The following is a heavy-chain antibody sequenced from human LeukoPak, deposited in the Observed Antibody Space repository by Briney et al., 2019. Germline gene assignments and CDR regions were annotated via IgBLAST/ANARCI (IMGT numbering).Heavy chain of an antibody. V-gene: IGHV3-23*01. J-gene: IGHJ4*02. CDR3: VKRSTSGWFYFDY. CDR2: IGPSNGTT. D-gene: IGHD6-19*01. CDR1: GFTFSRYA. Sequence: GGSLRLSCAASGFTFSRYAMTWVRQAPGKGLEWVSSIGPSNGTTYYAESVKGRFTISRDNSESTLYLQLNSLRADDTAIYYCVKRSTSGWFYFDYWGQGTLVTVSS.